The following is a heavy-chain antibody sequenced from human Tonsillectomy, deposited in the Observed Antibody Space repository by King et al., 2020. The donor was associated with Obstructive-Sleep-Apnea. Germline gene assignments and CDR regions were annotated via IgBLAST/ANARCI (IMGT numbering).Heavy chain of an antibody. D-gene: IGHD3-9*01. Sequence: VQLVESGGGLVQPGGSLRLSCAASGFTFSSYAMHWVRQAPGKRLEYVSAISSNGGSTYYANSVKGRFTISRDNSKNTLYLQMGSLRAEDMAVYYCARGVSGNYDILTGYYAFDIWGQGTMVTVSS. CDR3: ARGVSGNYDILTGYYAFDI. CDR2: ISSNGGST. V-gene: IGHV3-64*01. J-gene: IGHJ3*02. CDR1: GFTFSSYA.